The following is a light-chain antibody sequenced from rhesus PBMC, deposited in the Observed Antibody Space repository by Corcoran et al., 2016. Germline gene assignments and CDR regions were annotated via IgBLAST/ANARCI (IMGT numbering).Light chain of an antibody. CDR1: QGISNY. CDR2: AAS. CDR3: QQYYSAPWT. Sequence: DIQMTQSPSSLSASVGDRVTLTCRASQGISNYLAWYQQKPGETPKLLIYAASGLQSGIPSRFSGSGSGTYFTLTISSLQSEDFATYYCQQYYSAPWTFGQGTRVEIK. J-gene: IGKJ1*01. V-gene: IGKV1-25*02.